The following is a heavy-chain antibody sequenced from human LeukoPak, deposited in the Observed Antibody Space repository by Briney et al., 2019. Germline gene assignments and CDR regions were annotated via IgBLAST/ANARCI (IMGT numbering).Heavy chain of an antibody. J-gene: IGHJ5*02. CDR3: ARDGWDILTGPRAKSPEYNWFDP. CDR2: ITHSGST. V-gene: IGHV4-34*01. CDR1: GGSFSGYF. Sequence: PSETLSLTYAVYGGSFSGYFWSWIRQPPGKGPEGIGDITHSGSTNYSPSLKSRVIISVDTSKNQFSMKLSSVTAADTAVYYCARDGWDILTGPRAKSPEYNWFDPWGQGTLVTVSS. D-gene: IGHD3-9*01.